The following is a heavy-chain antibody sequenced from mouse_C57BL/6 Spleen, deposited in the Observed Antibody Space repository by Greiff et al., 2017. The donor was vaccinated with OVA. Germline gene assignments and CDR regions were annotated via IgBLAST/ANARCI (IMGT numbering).Heavy chain of an antibody. CDR2: INPKNGGT. D-gene: IGHD2-3*01. V-gene: IGHV1-22*01. Sequence: EVKLHQSGPELVQPGASVKMSCKASGYTFTDYNMHWVKQSPGKSLEWIGYINPKNGGTSYNQKFKGKATLTVNKSSSTAYMELRSLTSEDSAVYYCARCDGYYFDYWGQGTTLTVSS. CDR3: ARCDGYYFDY. J-gene: IGHJ2*01. CDR1: GYTFTDYN.